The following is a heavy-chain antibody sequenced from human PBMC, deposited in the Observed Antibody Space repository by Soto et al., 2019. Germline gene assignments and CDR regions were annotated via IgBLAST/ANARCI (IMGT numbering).Heavy chain of an antibody. D-gene: IGHD7-27*01. V-gene: IGHV3-48*01. CDR3: ARDLSWGSNWYYYYYGMDV. Sequence: GGSLRLSCATSGFILSDCAMNWVRQAPGKGLEWVSYISSSSSVIDYADSVKGRFTVSRDNARNSLYLQMNSLRAEDTAVYYCARDLSWGSNWYYYYYGMDVWGQGTTVTVSS. CDR2: ISSSSSVI. J-gene: IGHJ6*02. CDR1: GFILSDCA.